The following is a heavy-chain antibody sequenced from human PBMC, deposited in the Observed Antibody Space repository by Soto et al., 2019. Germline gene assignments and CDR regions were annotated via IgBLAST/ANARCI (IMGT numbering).Heavy chain of an antibody. CDR2: ISGSGGST. V-gene: IGHV3-23*01. D-gene: IGHD3-16*02. Sequence: GGSLRLSCAASGFTFSSYAMSWVRQAPGKGLEWVSAISGSGGSTYYADSVKGRFTISRDNSKNTLYLQMNSLRAEDTAVYYCAKGLHLGELSLPYYYMDVWGKGTTVTVSS. CDR1: GFTFSSYA. J-gene: IGHJ6*03. CDR3: AKGLHLGELSLPYYYMDV.